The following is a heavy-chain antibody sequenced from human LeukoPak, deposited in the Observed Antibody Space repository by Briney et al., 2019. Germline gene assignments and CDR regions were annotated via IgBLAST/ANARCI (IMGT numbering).Heavy chain of an antibody. D-gene: IGHD3-10*01. CDR1: GYTFTGYY. CDR2: INPNSGGT. Sequence: ASVKVSCKASGYTFTGYYMHWVRQAPGQGLEWMGWINPNSGGTNYAQKFQGRVTMTRDMSTSTVYMELSSLRSEDTAVYYCARDAMVRGVKSPGNWFDPWGQGTLVTVSS. CDR3: ARDAMVRGVKSPGNWFDP. J-gene: IGHJ5*02. V-gene: IGHV1-2*02.